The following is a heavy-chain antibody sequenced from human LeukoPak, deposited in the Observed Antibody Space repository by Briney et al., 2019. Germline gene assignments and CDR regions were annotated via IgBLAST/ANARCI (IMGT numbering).Heavy chain of an antibody. Sequence: AESLQFFTSGAGYSFSTNCNGWVRQVPGKGLEWMGVVYLGDSDTRYSPSFQGQVTISADKSISTAYLQWSSLKASDTAMYYCAIQANGGGGHWGPGTLVTVSS. CDR2: VYLGDSDT. CDR1: GYSFSTNC. D-gene: IGHD2-21*01. V-gene: IGHV5-51*01. J-gene: IGHJ4*02. CDR3: AIQANGGGGH.